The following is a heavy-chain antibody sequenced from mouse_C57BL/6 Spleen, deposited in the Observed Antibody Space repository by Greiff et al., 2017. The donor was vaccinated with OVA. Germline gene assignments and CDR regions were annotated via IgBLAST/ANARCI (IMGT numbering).Heavy chain of an antibody. Sequence: EVKLQESGPELVKPGASVKISCKASGYSFTGYYMNWVKQSPEKSLEWIGEINPSTGGTTYNQKFKAKATLTVDKSSSTAYMQLKSLTSEDSAVYYCAREGFIYWGQGTLVTVSA. CDR3: AREGFIY. J-gene: IGHJ3*01. CDR1: GYSFTGYY. CDR2: INPSTGGT. D-gene: IGHD1-1*01. V-gene: IGHV1-42*01.